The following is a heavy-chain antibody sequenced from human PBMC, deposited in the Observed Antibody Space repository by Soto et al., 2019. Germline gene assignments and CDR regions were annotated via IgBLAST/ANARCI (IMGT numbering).Heavy chain of an antibody. Sequence: EVQLLESGGGLVQPGGSLRLSCAASGFTFSSYAMSWVRQAPGKGLEWVSAISGSGGSTYYADSVKGRFTISRDNSKNTLKLQMNSVRVEDTAVYYCAKAARITIFGVVIIETRALYYFDSWGQGTLVIVSS. CDR3: AKAARITIFGVVIIETRALYYFDS. D-gene: IGHD3-3*01. CDR2: ISGSGGST. J-gene: IGHJ4*02. CDR1: GFTFSSYA. V-gene: IGHV3-23*01.